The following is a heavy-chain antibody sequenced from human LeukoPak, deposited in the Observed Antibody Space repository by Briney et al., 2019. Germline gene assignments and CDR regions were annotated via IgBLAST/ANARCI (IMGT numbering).Heavy chain of an antibody. V-gene: IGHV1-2*02. CDR2: INPNSGGT. CDR3: ARRRSDYGWGMDV. Sequence: ASVKVSCKASGYTFTGYYMHWVRQAPGQGLEWVGWINPNSGGTNYAQKFQGRVTMTRDTSISTAYMELSRLRSDDTAVYYCARRRSDYGWGMDVWGQGTTVTVSS. D-gene: IGHD3-16*01. CDR1: GYTFTGYY. J-gene: IGHJ6*02.